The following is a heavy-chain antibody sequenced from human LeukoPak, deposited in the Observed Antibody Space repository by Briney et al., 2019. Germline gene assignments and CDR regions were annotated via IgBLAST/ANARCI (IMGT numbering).Heavy chain of an antibody. CDR2: ISAYNGNT. D-gene: IGHD6-19*01. CDR3: ARPIAVAGTLYFDY. J-gene: IGHJ4*02. V-gene: IGHV1-18*04. CDR1: GYTFTSYG. Sequence: ASVKVSCKASGYTFTSYGISWVRQAPGQGLEWMGWISAYNGNTNYAQKLQGRVTMTTDTSTSTAYMELRSLRSDDTAVYYCARPIAVAGTLYFDYWGRGTLVTVSS.